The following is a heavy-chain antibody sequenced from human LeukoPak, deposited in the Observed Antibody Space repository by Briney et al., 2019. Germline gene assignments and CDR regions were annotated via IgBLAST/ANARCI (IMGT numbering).Heavy chain of an antibody. V-gene: IGHV4-4*07. CDR1: GGSISSYY. J-gene: IGHJ4*02. Sequence: PSETLSLTCTVSGGSISSYYWSWIRQPAGKGLEWIGRIYTSGSTNYNPSLKSRVTMSVDTSKNQFSLKLSSVTAADTAVYYCASVKNDGSSRYPGGYWGQGTLVTVSS. CDR2: IYTSGST. D-gene: IGHD6-13*01. CDR3: ASVKNDGSSRYPGGY.